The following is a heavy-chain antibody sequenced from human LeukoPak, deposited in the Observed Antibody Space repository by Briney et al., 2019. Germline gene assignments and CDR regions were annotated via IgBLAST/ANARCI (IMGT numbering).Heavy chain of an antibody. CDR3: ARDQSFRVVPAAMN. D-gene: IGHD2-2*01. V-gene: IGHV4-34*01. CDR1: GGSFSGYY. Sequence: SETLSLTCAVYGGSFSGYYWSWIRQPPGKGLEWIGEINHSGSTNYNPSLKSRVTISVDTSKNQFSLKLSSVTAADTAVYYCARDQSFRVVPAAMNWGQGTLVTVSS. J-gene: IGHJ4*02. CDR2: INHSGST.